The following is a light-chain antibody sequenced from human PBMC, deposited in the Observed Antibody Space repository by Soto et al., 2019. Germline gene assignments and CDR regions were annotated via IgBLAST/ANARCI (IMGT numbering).Light chain of an antibody. CDR2: GAS. V-gene: IGKV3-20*01. CDR1: QSINNRY. CDR3: KQFGSSPGFT. Sequence: EIVLTQSPGTLSLSPGERATLSCRASQSINNRYLAWYQQKPGQAPRLLIYGASSRATGIPDRFSGSGSGTDFTLTISRLEPEDFAVYYCKQFGSSPGFTFGPGTKVDMK. J-gene: IGKJ3*01.